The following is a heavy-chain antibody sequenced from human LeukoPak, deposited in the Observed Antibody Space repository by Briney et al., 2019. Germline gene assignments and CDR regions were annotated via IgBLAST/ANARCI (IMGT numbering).Heavy chain of an antibody. V-gene: IGHV3-48*01. CDR3: AKDTRRVPDY. D-gene: IGHD2-15*01. CDR1: GFTFSSYS. Sequence: GGSLRLSCAASGFTFSSYSMNWVRQAPGKGLEWVSYISSSSSTIYYADSVKGRFTISRDNSKNTLYLQMNSLRAEDTAVYYCAKDTRRVPDYWGQGTLVTVSS. J-gene: IGHJ4*02. CDR2: ISSSSSTI.